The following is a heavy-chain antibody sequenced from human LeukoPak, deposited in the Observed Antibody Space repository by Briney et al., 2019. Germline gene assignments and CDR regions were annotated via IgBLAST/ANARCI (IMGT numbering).Heavy chain of an antibody. J-gene: IGHJ4*02. D-gene: IGHD6-19*01. Sequence: SETLSLTCNVSGGTISSYYWSWIRQPPGKGLEWIGYIYYSGSTNYSPSLKSRVTISVDTSKNQFSLKLSSVTAADTAVYYCARSPPAVAGTIDYWGQGTLVTVSS. CDR3: ARSPPAVAGTIDY. V-gene: IGHV4-59*01. CDR2: IYYSGST. CDR1: GGTISSYY.